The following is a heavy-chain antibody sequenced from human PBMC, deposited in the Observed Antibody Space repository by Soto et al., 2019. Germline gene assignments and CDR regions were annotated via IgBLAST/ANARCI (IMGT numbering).Heavy chain of an antibody. Sequence: QVQLVESGGGVVQPGRSLRLSCAASGFTFSSYGMHWVRQAPGKGLEWVAVISYDGSNKYYADSVKGRFTISRDNSKNPLYLQMNSLRAEDTAVYYCAKVGPCSGGSCYYQHGAFDIWGQGTMVTVSS. V-gene: IGHV3-30*18. CDR3: AKVGPCSGGSCYYQHGAFDI. CDR1: GFTFSSYG. CDR2: ISYDGSNK. D-gene: IGHD2-15*01. J-gene: IGHJ3*02.